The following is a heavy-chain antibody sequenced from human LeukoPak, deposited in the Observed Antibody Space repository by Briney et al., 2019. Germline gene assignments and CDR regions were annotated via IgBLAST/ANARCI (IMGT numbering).Heavy chain of an antibody. Sequence: ASVKVSCKASGDSFTSYYMHWVRQAPGQGLEWMGIINPSGGSTSYAQKLQGRVTMTTDTSTSTAYMELRSLRSDDTAVYYCARMRHYDFWSGYYTGNELDPGLDYWGQGTLVTVSS. D-gene: IGHD3-3*01. CDR2: INPSGGST. J-gene: IGHJ4*02. V-gene: IGHV1-46*01. CDR3: ARMRHYDFWSGYYTGNELDPGLDY. CDR1: GDSFTSYY.